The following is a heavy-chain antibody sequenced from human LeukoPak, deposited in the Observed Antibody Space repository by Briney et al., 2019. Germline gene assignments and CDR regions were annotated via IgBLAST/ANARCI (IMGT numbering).Heavy chain of an antibody. CDR2: ISGSGGST. V-gene: IGHV3-23*01. CDR1: GFPFSSYA. Sequence: GGSLRLSCAASGFPFSSYAMSWVRQAPGKGLEWVSAISGSGGSTYYADSVKGRFTISRDNSKNTLYLQMNSLRAEDTAVYYCAKPHEVGVVPAAIDYWGQGTLVTVSS. D-gene: IGHD2-2*01. CDR3: AKPHEVGVVPAAIDY. J-gene: IGHJ4*02.